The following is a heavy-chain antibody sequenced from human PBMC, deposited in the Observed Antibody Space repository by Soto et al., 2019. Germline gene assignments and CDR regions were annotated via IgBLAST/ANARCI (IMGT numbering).Heavy chain of an antibody. D-gene: IGHD5-18*01. CDR3: ATWAIQLWSYFDY. CDR2: IIPILGIA. V-gene: IGHV1-69*02. J-gene: IGHJ4*02. Sequence: SVKVSCKASGGTFSSYTISWVRQAPGQGLEWMGRIIPILGIANYAQKFQGRVTITADKSTSTAYMELSSLRSEDTAVYYCATWAIQLWSYFDYWGQGTLVTVSS. CDR1: GGTFSSYT.